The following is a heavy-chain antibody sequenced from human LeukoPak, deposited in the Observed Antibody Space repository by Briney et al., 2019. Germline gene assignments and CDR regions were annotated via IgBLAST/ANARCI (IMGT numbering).Heavy chain of an antibody. CDR2: IYRGGSK. V-gene: IGHV3-53*01. J-gene: IGHJ5*02. Sequence: GGSLRLSCAASGFTVSSNYMSWVRQAPGKGLEWVSVIYRGGSKDYGDSVKGRFTVSRDNSKNTLYLQMNSLRAEDTAIYYCARIFYYGSGNNWFDPWGQGTLVTVSS. CDR1: GFTVSSNY. CDR3: ARIFYYGSGNNWFDP. D-gene: IGHD3-10*01.